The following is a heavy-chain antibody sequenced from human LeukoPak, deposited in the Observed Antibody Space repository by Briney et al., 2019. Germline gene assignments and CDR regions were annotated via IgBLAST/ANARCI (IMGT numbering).Heavy chain of an antibody. CDR2: ISSSSSYI. Sequence: GGSLRLSCAASGFTFSSYSMNWVRQAPGKGLEWVSSISSSSSYIYYADSVKGRFTISRDNAKNSLYLQMNSLRAEDTAVYYCAKDQGPTRYYYYYMDVWGKGTPVPVSS. J-gene: IGHJ6*03. V-gene: IGHV3-21*01. CDR3: AKDQGPTRYYYYYMDV. CDR1: GFTFSSYS.